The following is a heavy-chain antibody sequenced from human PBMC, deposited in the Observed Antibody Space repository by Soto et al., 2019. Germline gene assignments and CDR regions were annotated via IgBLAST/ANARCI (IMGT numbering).Heavy chain of an antibody. CDR1: GGSISSGDYY. D-gene: IGHD2-2*01. CDR3: ARSDLLPAALNWFDP. J-gene: IGHJ5*02. V-gene: IGHV4-30-4*01. Sequence: SSETLSLTCTVSGGSISSGDYYWSWIRQPPGKGLEWVGYIYYSGSTYYNPSLKSRVTISVDTSKNQFSLKLSSVTAADTAVYYCARSDLLPAALNWFDPWGQGTLVTVSS. CDR2: IYYSGST.